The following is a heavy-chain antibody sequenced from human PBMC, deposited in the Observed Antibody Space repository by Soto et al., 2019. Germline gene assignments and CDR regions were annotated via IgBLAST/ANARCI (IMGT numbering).Heavy chain of an antibody. J-gene: IGHJ6*02. CDR1: GYSFSDYY. CDR3: ARVKVVGVTGTWDYGMDV. V-gene: IGHV1-2*02. D-gene: IGHD1-20*01. CDR2: INPKSGDT. Sequence: QVQLVQSGAELKKPGASVKVSCKASGYSFSDYYVHWVRQAPGQGLEWMGWINPKSGDTRFAQKFRVGVAMTRDTSTSTAYMELSGLTSDDTAVYYCARVKVVGVTGTWDYGMDVWGQGTTVT.